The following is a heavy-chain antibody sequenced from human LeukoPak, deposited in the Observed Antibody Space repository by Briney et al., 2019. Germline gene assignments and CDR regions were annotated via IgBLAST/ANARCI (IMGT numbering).Heavy chain of an antibody. V-gene: IGHV1-18*01. Sequence: ASVKASCKASGYPFTTSGISWVRGAPGQGLEWRGWICAYKRITMYAQKIPGRVTMTTDTSTSTAYMELRRLTSDDTAVYYCARVMATIYYVDYWGQGTLVTVSS. CDR1: GYPFTTSG. J-gene: IGHJ4*02. D-gene: IGHD5-24*01. CDR3: ARVMATIYYVDY. CDR2: ICAYKRIT.